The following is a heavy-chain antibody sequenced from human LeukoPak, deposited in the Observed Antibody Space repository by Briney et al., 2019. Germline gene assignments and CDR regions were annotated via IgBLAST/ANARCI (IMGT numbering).Heavy chain of an antibody. CDR3: ARVKWLDV. J-gene: IGHJ6*04. CDR1: GFIVRTNY. CDR2: IFSDGST. Sequence: PGGSLRLSCAASGFIVRTNYINWVRQAPGKGLEGVSVIFSDGSTYYTDSVRGRFTISRDNSMNTVYLQMNSLRAEDTAVYYCARVKWLDVWGSGTTVTVSS. V-gene: IGHV3-53*01. D-gene: IGHD2-15*01.